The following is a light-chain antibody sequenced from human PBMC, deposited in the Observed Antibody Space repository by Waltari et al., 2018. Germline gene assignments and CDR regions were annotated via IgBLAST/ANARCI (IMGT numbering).Light chain of an antibody. V-gene: IGKV3-20*01. CDR1: QSVRSSY. CDR3: QQYGTLIT. J-gene: IGKJ5*01. CDR2: GAS. Sequence: EIVLTQSPGTLSLSPGERATLSCRASQSVRSSYLAWYQQKPGQAPRLLIYGASSRATGIPDRFSGSGSGTDFTVTISRLEPEDFAVYYCQQYGTLITFGQGTRLEIK.